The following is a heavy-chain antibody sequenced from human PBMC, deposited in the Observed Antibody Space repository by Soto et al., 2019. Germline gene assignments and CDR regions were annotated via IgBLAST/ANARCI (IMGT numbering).Heavy chain of an antibody. V-gene: IGHV4-61*08. CDR3: ARGNYYDSSGYYPPYFQH. D-gene: IGHD3-22*01. CDR1: GGSISSADYY. CDR2: IFYSGST. Sequence: SETLSLTCTVSGGSISSADYYWSWIRQPPGKGLEWIGYIFYSGSTNYNPSLKSRVAISVDTSKNQFSLKLTSVTAADTAVYYCARGNYYDSSGYYPPYFQHWGQGTLVTVSS. J-gene: IGHJ1*01.